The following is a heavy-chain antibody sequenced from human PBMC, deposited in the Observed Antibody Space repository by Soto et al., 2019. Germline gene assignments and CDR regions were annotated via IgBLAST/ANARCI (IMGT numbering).Heavy chain of an antibody. Sequence: QVQLVQSGAVVKKPGSSVKVSCKASGGTFSSYAISWVRQAPGQGLEWMGGIIPIFGTANYAQKFQGRVTITADESTSTAYMELRSLSSEDMSVYYCASPSMGRDWYFDLWGRGTLVTVSS. D-gene: IGHD3-10*01. CDR1: GGTFSSYA. CDR3: ASPSMGRDWYFDL. CDR2: IIPIFGTA. V-gene: IGHV1-69*01. J-gene: IGHJ2*01.